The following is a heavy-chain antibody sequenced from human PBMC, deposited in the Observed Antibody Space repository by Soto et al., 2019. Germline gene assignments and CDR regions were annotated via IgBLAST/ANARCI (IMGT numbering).Heavy chain of an antibody. Sequence: ASVKVSFKASGYTFTSYGSSWVRQATAQGLEGMGWISTYNGNTNYAQKVQGRLTMTTDTSTSTAYMEVRSLTSDDTAVYYCASAFCSSSSCDNWFDPWGQGTLVTVSS. CDR3: ASAFCSSSSCDNWFDP. CDR2: ISTYNGNT. V-gene: IGHV1-18*01. D-gene: IGHD2-2*01. J-gene: IGHJ5*02. CDR1: GYTFTSYG.